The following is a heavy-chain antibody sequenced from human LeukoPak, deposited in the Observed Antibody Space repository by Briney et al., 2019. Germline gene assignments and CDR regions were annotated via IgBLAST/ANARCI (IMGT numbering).Heavy chain of an antibody. CDR2: IYYSGST. V-gene: IGHV4-59*01. CDR1: GGSISSYY. J-gene: IGHJ4*02. Sequence: SETLSLTCTVSGGSISSYYWSWIRQPPGKGLEWIGYIYYSGSTNYNPSLKSRGTISVDTSKDQFSLKLSSVTAADTAVYYCARYVWGSYPTFEDYWGQGTLVTVSS. CDR3: ARYVWGSYPTFEDY. D-gene: IGHD3-16*02.